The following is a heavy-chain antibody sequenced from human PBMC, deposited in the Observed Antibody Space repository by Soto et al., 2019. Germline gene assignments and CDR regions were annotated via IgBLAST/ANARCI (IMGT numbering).Heavy chain of an antibody. J-gene: IGHJ5*02. V-gene: IGHV2-26*01. CDR1: GFSLSNARMG. CDR2: IFSNDEK. D-gene: IGHD5-18*01. Sequence: QVTLKESGPVLVQPTETLTLTCTVSGFSLSNARMGVSWIRQPPGKALEWLAHIFSNDEKSYSTSLKSRLTISRDTSKSQVVLTMTNMDPVDTATYYCARIRGDGYSLSRFDPWGQGTLVTVSS. CDR3: ARIRGDGYSLSRFDP.